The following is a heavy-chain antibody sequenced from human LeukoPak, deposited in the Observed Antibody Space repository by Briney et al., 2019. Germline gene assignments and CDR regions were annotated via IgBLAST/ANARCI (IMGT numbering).Heavy chain of an antibody. J-gene: IGHJ1*01. CDR3: ARAYSSSEYFQH. CDR1: RYTFTGYY. V-gene: IGHV1-18*04. CDR2: ISAYNGNT. D-gene: IGHD6-6*01. Sequence: GASVKVSCKASRYTFTGYYMHWVRQAPGQGLEWMGWISAYNGNTNYAQKLQGRVTMTTDTSTSTAYMELRSLRSDDTAVYYCARAYSSSEYFQHWGQGTLVTVSS.